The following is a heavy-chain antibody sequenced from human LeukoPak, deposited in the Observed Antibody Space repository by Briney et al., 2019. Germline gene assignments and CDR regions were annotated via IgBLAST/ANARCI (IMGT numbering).Heavy chain of an antibody. V-gene: IGHV3-7*01. D-gene: IGHD4-17*01. CDR1: GFSISSYW. CDR3: ARGNYFGDYVGVGIYFDY. CDR2: IKQDGSEN. J-gene: IGHJ4*02. Sequence: PGGSLRLSCAASGFSISSYWMSWVRQAPGKGLEWVANIKQDGSENYYVDSVKGRFTTSRDNAKSSLYLQMNSLRAEGTAVYYCARGNYFGDYVGVGIYFDYWGQGNLVTVSS.